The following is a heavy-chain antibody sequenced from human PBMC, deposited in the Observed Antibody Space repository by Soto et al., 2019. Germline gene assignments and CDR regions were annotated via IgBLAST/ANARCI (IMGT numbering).Heavy chain of an antibody. CDR2: LSDGGSS. D-gene: IGHD5-12*01. Sequence: GGSQRVSCADSGFSVSSTYMSWFSQATGKGLEWVSTLSDGGSSHYADSVTGRFSVSRDNSKNTLYLQMSGLRADDTAIYYCSRDFASGGYDFRGQGTQVTVSS. J-gene: IGHJ4*02. V-gene: IGHV3-53*01. CDR1: GFSVSSTY. CDR3: SRDFASGGYDF.